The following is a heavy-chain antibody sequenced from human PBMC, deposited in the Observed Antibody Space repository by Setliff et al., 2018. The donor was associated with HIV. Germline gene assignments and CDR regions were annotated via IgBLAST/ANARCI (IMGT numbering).Heavy chain of an antibody. D-gene: IGHD2-2*01. CDR3: PRLAFAGGLPAAIPNYYYYMDV. Sequence: GESLKISCKGSGYSFTSYWIVWARQMPGKGLEWMGIIYPGDSDTRYSPSFQGQVTISVDKSINTAYLQWSSLRASDTAMYYCPRLAFAGGLPAAIPNYYYYMDVWGKGTTVTVSS. V-gene: IGHV5-51*01. J-gene: IGHJ6*03. CDR2: IYPGDSDT. CDR1: GYSFTSYW.